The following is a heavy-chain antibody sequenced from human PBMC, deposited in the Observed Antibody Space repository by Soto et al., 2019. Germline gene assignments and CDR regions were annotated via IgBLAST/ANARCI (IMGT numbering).Heavy chain of an antibody. Sequence: QVQLQQWGAGLLKPSETLSLTCAVYGGSFSIYSWNWIRQPPGKGLEWIGEIKHSGSTNYNPSLKSRVSISVDTSKNQFSLKLSSVAAADTAVYYCARVRSIGGARNRGLGPWGQGTLVTVSS. CDR1: GGSFSIYS. CDR3: ARVRSIGGARNRGLGP. D-gene: IGHD3-10*01. CDR2: IKHSGST. J-gene: IGHJ1*01. V-gene: IGHV4-34*01.